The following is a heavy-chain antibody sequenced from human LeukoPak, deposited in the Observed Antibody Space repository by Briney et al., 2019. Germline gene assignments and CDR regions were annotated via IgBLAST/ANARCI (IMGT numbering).Heavy chain of an antibody. J-gene: IGHJ4*02. Sequence: GGALRLSCAASGFTFSSYSMNWVRQAPGKGLEWVSSISSSSSYIYYADSVKGRFTISRDNAKNSLYLQMNSLRAEDTAVYYCARVWIGYDTVPDYWGQGTLVTVSS. D-gene: IGHD5-12*01. CDR3: ARVWIGYDTVPDY. V-gene: IGHV3-21*01. CDR1: GFTFSSYS. CDR2: ISSSSSYI.